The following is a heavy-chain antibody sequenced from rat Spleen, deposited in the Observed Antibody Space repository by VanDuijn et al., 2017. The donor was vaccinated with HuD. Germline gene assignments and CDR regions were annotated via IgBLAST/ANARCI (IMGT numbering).Heavy chain of an antibody. Sequence: EVQLVESGGGLVQPGRSLKLSCAASGFTFSDYGMAWIRQAPGKGLEWVATISSDGGRNFYRDSVKGRFTISRDNAKNTQYLQMDSLRSEDTATYYCARRHYGYTDYFDYWGQGVMVPVSS. D-gene: IGHD1-11*01. J-gene: IGHJ2*01. V-gene: IGHV5-29*01. CDR1: GFTFSDYG. CDR2: ISSDGGRN. CDR3: ARRHYGYTDYFDY.